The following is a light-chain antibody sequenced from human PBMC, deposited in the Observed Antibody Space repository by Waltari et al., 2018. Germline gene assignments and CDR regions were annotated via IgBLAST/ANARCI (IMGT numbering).Light chain of an antibody. V-gene: IGKV3-11*01. CDR1: QSVSTF. J-gene: IGKJ4*01. Sequence: EIVLTQSPATLSLSPGESATLSCRASQSVSTFLAWYQQKPGQAPRLLIYHASNRATGIPARFSGSGSGTDFTLTISSLEPEDFAVYYCQQRANWPPLTFGGGTKVEIK. CDR2: HAS. CDR3: QQRANWPPLT.